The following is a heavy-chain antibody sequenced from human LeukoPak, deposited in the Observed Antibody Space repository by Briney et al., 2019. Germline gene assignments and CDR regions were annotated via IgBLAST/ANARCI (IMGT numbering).Heavy chain of an antibody. D-gene: IGHD3-10*01. V-gene: IGHV3-64D*06. CDR1: GFTFSRYS. J-gene: IGHJ5*02. Sequence: PGGSLRLSCSASGFTFSRYSMHWVRQVPGKGLDYVSHISTTGGNTYYADSVKGRFTISRDNSKNTLFLQMTSLRAEDTAVYYCVKDQLPGSGSYYGVGGSWGQKTLVTVSS. CDR2: ISTTGGNT. CDR3: VKDQLPGSGSYYGVGGS.